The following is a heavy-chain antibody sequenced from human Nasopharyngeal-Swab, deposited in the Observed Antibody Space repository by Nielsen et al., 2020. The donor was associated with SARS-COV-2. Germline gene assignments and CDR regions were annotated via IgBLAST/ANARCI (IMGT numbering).Heavy chain of an antibody. D-gene: IGHD5-24*01. CDR2: ISSSSSYI. J-gene: IGHJ6*02. Sequence: GESLKISCAASGFTFSSYSMNWVRQAPGKGLEWVSSISSSSSYIYYADSVKGQFTISRDNAKNSLYLQMNSLRAEDTAVYYCARVEMATITTSYYYYYGMDVWGQGTTVTVSS. V-gene: IGHV3-21*01. CDR3: ARVEMATITTSYYYYYGMDV. CDR1: GFTFSSYS.